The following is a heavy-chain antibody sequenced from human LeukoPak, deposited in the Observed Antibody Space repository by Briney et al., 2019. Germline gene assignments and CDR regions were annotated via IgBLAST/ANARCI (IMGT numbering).Heavy chain of an antibody. Sequence: SETLSLTCTVSGGSISSSSYYWGWIRQPPGKGLEWIGSIYYSGSTYCNPSLKSRVTISVDTSKNQFSLKLSSVTAADTAVYYCARLGLEAMEYFQHWGQGTLVTVSS. D-gene: IGHD5-12*01. CDR1: GGSISSSSYY. CDR3: ARLGLEAMEYFQH. CDR2: IYYSGST. V-gene: IGHV4-39*01. J-gene: IGHJ1*01.